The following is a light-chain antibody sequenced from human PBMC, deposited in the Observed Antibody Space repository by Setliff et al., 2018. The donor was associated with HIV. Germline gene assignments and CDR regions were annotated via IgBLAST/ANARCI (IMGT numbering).Light chain of an antibody. Sequence: QSALAQPASVSGSPGQSITISCTGTNSDIGGYNYVSWYQQHPGKAPKLIIYDVNLRPSGVSNRFSGSKSGNTASLTISGLRAEDEGDYYCSSYIRSTTPWLCGGGTKVTVL. CDR3: SSYIRSTTPWL. J-gene: IGLJ2*01. V-gene: IGLV2-14*03. CDR1: NSDIGGYNY. CDR2: DVN.